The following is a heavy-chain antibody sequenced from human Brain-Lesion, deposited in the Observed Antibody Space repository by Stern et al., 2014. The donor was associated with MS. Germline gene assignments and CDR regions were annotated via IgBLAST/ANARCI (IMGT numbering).Heavy chain of an antibody. V-gene: IGHV3-74*02. CDR1: GFTFSNYW. Sequence: EMQLVESGGGLVQPGGSLRLSCAASGFTFSNYWMHWVRQAPGKGLVWVSRVNNDGRRTSYADSVKGRFTMSRDNAKNTLYLQMNSLRVEDTAIYYCARGERWFDSWGQGTLVTVSP. CDR2: VNNDGRRT. D-gene: IGHD3-10*01. CDR3: ARGERWFDS. J-gene: IGHJ5*01.